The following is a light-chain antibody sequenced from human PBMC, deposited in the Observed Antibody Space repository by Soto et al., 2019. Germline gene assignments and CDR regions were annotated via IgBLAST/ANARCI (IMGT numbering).Light chain of an antibody. J-gene: IGKJ5*01. CDR2: GAS. V-gene: IGKV3-15*01. CDR3: QQGFSTPIT. CDR1: QSVSTK. Sequence: EIVMTQSPATLSVSPGERATLSCRASQSVSTKLAWYQQKPGQAPRLLIYGASTRATGVPARFSGSGSGTEFTLTISSLQSEDSATYYCQQGFSTPITFGQGTRLEIK.